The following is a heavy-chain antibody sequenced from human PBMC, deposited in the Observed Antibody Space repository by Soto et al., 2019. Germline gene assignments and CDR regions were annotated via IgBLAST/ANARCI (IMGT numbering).Heavy chain of an antibody. CDR3: ATPLITMVRGVIITRAFDI. Sequence: ASVKVSCKVSGYTLTELSMHWVRQAPGKGLEWMGGFDPEDGETIYAQKFQGRVTMTEDTSTDTAYMELSSLRSEDTAVYYCATPLITMVRGVIITRAFDIWGQGTMVTVSS. J-gene: IGHJ3*02. CDR1: GYTLTELS. V-gene: IGHV1-24*01. CDR2: FDPEDGET. D-gene: IGHD3-10*01.